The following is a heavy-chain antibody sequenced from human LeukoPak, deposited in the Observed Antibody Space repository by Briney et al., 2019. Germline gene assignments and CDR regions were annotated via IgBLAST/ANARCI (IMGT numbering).Heavy chain of an antibody. Sequence: GGSLRLSCAASGFTFSSYAMSWVRQAPGKGLEWVSAISGSGGSTYYADSVKGPFTISRDNSKNTLYLQMNSLRAEDTAVYYCAKDSLYSSGWYWFDPWGQGTLVTVSS. J-gene: IGHJ5*02. D-gene: IGHD6-19*01. CDR1: GFTFSSYA. CDR3: AKDSLYSSGWYWFDP. V-gene: IGHV3-23*01. CDR2: ISGSGGST.